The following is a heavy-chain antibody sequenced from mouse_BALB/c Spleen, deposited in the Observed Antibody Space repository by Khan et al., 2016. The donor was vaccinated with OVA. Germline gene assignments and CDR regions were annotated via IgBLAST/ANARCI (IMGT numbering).Heavy chain of an antibody. CDR2: IYPGGGYT. J-gene: IGHJ2*01. V-gene: IGHV1-63*02. Sequence: VQLQQSGAELVRPGTSVKMSCKAAGYTFTNYWIGWVKQRPGHGLEWIGDIYPGGGYTNYTEKFKGKATLTAATSSSTAYMQLSSLTSGDSVIDYCARRGAARATGDYFDYWGQGTTLTVSS. D-gene: IGHD3-1*01. CDR1: GYTFTNYW. CDR3: ARRGAARATGDYFDY.